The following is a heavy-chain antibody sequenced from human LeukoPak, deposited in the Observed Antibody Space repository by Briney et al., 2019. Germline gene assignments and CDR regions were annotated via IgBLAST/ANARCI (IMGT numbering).Heavy chain of an antibody. D-gene: IGHD3-22*01. Sequence: GGSLTLSCAASGVTVSSSYRSWVRQSPGKGLEWVSIVYSDGSTYYAHSVKGRVTISRDEYKNTLSLQMNSLRAEDSAVYSCARGRSGFSYAFDIWGQGTMVTVSS. V-gene: IGHV3-53*01. CDR1: GVTVSSSY. CDR3: ARGRSGFSYAFDI. CDR2: VYSDGST. J-gene: IGHJ3*02.